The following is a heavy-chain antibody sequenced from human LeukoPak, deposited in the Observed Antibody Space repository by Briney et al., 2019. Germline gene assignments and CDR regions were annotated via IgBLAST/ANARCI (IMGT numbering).Heavy chain of an antibody. CDR1: GGSISSYY. V-gene: IGHV4-59*01. D-gene: IGHD1-26*01. Sequence: SETLSLTCTVSGGSISSYYWSWIRQPPGKGLEWIGYIYYSGSTSYNPSLKSRVTILVDTSKNHFSLKLSSVTAADTAVYYCARYSGSYPHDAFDIWGQGTMVTVSS. CDR2: IYYSGST. J-gene: IGHJ3*02. CDR3: ARYSGSYPHDAFDI.